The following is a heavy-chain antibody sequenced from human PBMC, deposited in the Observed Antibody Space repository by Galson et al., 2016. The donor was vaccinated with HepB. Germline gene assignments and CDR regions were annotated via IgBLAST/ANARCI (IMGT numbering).Heavy chain of an antibody. CDR3: AREVLFSSGYYDVFDL. CDR1: GFGFSDYF. V-gene: IGHV3-11*01. Sequence: SLRLSCAASGFGFSDYFMSWIRQVPGKGLEWVSFTSDTGSSRLYADSVKGRFTISRDTAKNSVYLQMNGLRVEDTAVYYCAREVLFSSGYYDVFDLWGQGTMVTVSP. CDR2: TSDTGSSR. J-gene: IGHJ3*01. D-gene: IGHD3-22*01.